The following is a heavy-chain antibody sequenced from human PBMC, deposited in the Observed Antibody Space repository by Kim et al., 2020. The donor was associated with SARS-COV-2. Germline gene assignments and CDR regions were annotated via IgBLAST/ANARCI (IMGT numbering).Heavy chain of an antibody. V-gene: IGHV4-39*02. D-gene: IGHD6-6*01. CDR2: IYYTGDT. Sequence: SETLSLTCTVSGGSVSSSNYYWGWILQPPGKGLEWIGNIYYTGDTYYNPSLKSRVTISVDTSKNHFSLKLSSLTAADTAVYYCARLEYSSSSRLFDPWGQGTLVTVSS. CDR3: ARLEYSSSSRLFDP. J-gene: IGHJ5*02. CDR1: GGSVSSSNYY.